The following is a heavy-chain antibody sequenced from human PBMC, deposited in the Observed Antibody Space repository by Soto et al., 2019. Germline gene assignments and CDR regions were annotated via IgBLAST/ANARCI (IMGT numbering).Heavy chain of an antibody. CDR3: ATRVKLLRYVGFFDY. J-gene: IGHJ4*02. Sequence: PGGSLRLSCAASGFTFSSYSMNWVRQAPGKGLEWVSSISSSSSYIYYADSVKGRFTISRDNAKNSLYLQMNSLRAEDTAVYYCATRVKLLRYVGFFDYWGQGTLVTVSS. CDR1: GFTFSSYS. CDR2: ISSSSSYI. V-gene: IGHV3-21*01. D-gene: IGHD1-1*01.